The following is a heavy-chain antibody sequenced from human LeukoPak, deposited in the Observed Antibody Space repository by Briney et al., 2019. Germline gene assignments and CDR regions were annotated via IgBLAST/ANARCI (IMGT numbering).Heavy chain of an antibody. CDR3: VKDPLPQYFRGGETLLDY. Sequence: SGRSLRLSCAASGFRFDDYAMHWVRQAPGKDPEWVSGITWNSGSVGYADSVQGRFTISRDNAKNFLYLQMNSLGPDDTAIYYCVKDPLPQYFRGGETLLDYWGQGALVSVSS. V-gene: IGHV3-9*01. D-gene: IGHD2-15*01. CDR2: ITWNSGSV. CDR1: GFRFDDYA. J-gene: IGHJ4*02.